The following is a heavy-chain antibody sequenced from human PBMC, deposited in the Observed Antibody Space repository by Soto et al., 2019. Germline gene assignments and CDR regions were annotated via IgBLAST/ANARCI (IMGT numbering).Heavy chain of an antibody. Sequence: SGPTLVNPTQTLTLTCTFSGFSLSTSGVGVGWIRQPPGKALEWLALIYWDDDKRYSPSLKSRLTITEGTSKNQVVLTMTNMDPVDTATYYCAHSRITTTMGRGTSDYWGQGTLVTVSS. CDR3: AHSRITTTMGRGTSDY. CDR2: IYWDDDK. CDR1: GFSLSTSGVG. J-gene: IGHJ4*02. V-gene: IGHV2-5*02. D-gene: IGHD1-7*01.